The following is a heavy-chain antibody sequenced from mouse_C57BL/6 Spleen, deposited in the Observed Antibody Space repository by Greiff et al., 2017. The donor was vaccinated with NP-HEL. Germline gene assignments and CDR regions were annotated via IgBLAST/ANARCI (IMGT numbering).Heavy chain of an antibody. Sequence: VQLQQSGGGLVKPGGSLKLSCAASGFTFSDYGMHWVRQAPEKGLEWVAYISSGSSTIYYADTVKGRFTISRDNAKNTLFLQMTSLRSEDTAMYYCARYDYYGSSRYWYFDVWGTGTTVTVSS. D-gene: IGHD1-1*01. CDR3: ARYDYYGSSRYWYFDV. CDR2: ISSGSSTI. J-gene: IGHJ1*03. V-gene: IGHV5-17*01. CDR1: GFTFSDYG.